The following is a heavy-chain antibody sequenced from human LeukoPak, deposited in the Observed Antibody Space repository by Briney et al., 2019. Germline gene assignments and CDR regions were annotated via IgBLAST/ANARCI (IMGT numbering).Heavy chain of an antibody. J-gene: IGHJ4*02. CDR1: GFTFGTDR. CDR3: GGGGYLLDY. D-gene: IGHD1-26*01. V-gene: IGHV3-74*01. Sequence: GGSLRLSCAASGFTFGTDRMNWVRQAPGKGPVWVSRINGDGSSTSYADSVKGRFTISRDDAKNTLYLQMNSLRAEDTGVYYCGGGGYLLDYWGQGTLVTVSS. CDR2: INGDGSST.